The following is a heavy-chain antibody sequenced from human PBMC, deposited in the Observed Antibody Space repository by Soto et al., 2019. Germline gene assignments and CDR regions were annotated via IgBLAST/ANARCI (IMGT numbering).Heavy chain of an antibody. V-gene: IGHV3-33*01. CDR3: ARDGSHYDVDY. J-gene: IGHJ4*02. CDR1: GFSFSPSG. CDR2: IWNDGTTT. Sequence: LVESGGGVAQPGRSLRLSCATSGFSFSPSGMHWVRQAPGKGLEWLAIIWNDGTTTYYADSVKGRFTISRDNSKNTLYLQMNSLRDEDTAVYYYARDGSHYDVDYWGQRTLVTVSS. D-gene: IGHD4-4*01.